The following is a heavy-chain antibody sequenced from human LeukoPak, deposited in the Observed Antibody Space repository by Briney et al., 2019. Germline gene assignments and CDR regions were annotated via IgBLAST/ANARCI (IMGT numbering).Heavy chain of an antibody. D-gene: IGHD2-2*02. V-gene: IGHV3-30*02. Sequence: PGGSPRLSCAASGFTFSSYSMNWVRQAPAKGLEWVAFIRYNGSNKYYADSVKGRFTISRDNSKNTLYLQMNSLRAEDTAVYYCAKKPAAIAFYYYYMDVWGKGTTVTVSS. CDR2: IRYNGSNK. CDR3: AKKPAAIAFYYYYMDV. CDR1: GFTFSSYS. J-gene: IGHJ6*03.